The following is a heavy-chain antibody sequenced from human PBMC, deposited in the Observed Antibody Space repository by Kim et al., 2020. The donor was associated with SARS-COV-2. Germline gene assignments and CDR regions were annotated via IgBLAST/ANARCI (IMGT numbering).Heavy chain of an antibody. CDR3: AKDGESIAARPDEWYYYYGMDV. CDR2: ISYDGSNK. Sequence: GGSLRLSCAASGFTFSSYGMHWVRQAPGKGLEWVAVISYDGSNKYYADSVKGRFTISRDNSKNTLYLQMNSLRAEDTAVYYCAKDGESIAARPDEWYYYYGMDVWGQGTTVTVSS. J-gene: IGHJ6*02. CDR1: GFTFSSYG. D-gene: IGHD6-6*01. V-gene: IGHV3-30*18.